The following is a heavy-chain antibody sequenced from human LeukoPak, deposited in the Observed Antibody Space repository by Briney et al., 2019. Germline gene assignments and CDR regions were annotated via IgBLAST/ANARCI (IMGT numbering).Heavy chain of an antibody. CDR2: IHYSGTT. Sequence: SQTLSLTCTVSGGSIIGTDYYWSWVRQPPGKGLEWIGYIHYSGTTYYNPSLASRVAISIDTSKNQFSLKLSSVTAADTAVYYCARGIMENAFDIWGQGTMVTVSS. J-gene: IGHJ3*02. CDR3: ARGIMENAFDI. V-gene: IGHV4-30-4*01. D-gene: IGHD2-8*01. CDR1: GGSIIGTDYY.